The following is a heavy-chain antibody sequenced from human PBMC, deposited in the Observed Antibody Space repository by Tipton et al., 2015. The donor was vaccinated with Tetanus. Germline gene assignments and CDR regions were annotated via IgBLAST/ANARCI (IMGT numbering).Heavy chain of an antibody. D-gene: IGHD5-24*01. Sequence: TLSLTCTVSGGSISSGGYYWSWIRQHPGKGLEWIGYIYYSGSTYYNPSLKSRVTISVDTSKNQFSLKLSSVTAADTAVYYCARDPAEMAHHWFDPWGQGTLVPVSS. J-gene: IGHJ5*02. CDR2: IYYSGST. CDR1: GGSISSGGYY. V-gene: IGHV4-31*03. CDR3: ARDPAEMAHHWFDP.